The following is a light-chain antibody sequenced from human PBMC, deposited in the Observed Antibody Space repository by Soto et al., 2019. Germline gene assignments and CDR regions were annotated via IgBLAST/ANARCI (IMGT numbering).Light chain of an antibody. CDR2: GAS. Sequence: EIVLTQSPGTLSLSPGERATLSCRASQSVSSSYLAWYQQKPGQAPSLLIYGASNRATGIPDRFSGSGSGTDFTLTISRLEPEDFAVYYCQQYDRSPPAYTFGPGTKVDIK. CDR3: QQYDRSPPAYT. J-gene: IGKJ3*01. CDR1: QSVSSSY. V-gene: IGKV3-20*01.